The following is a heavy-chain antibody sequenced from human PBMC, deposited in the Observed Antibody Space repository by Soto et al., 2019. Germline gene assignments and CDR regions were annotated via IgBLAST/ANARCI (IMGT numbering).Heavy chain of an antibody. V-gene: IGHV3-11*01. CDR2: ISSSGTTA. Sequence: QVQLVESGGGLVKPGGSLRLSCTVSGFTFGDYYMSWIRQAPGKGLEWLAYISSSGTTADYSDSVKCRFTISRDNSKNSLFLQMNGLRAEDTAKYYCARERGPTNYDWVLTVWGQGTLVTVSS. CDR1: GFTFGDYY. J-gene: IGHJ4*02. D-gene: IGHD3-9*01. CDR3: ARERGPTNYDWVLTV.